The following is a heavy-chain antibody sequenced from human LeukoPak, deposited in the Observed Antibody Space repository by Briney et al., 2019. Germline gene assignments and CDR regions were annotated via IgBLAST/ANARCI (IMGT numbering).Heavy chain of an antibody. CDR1: GGSISSGSYY. J-gene: IGHJ6*03. CDR3: ARGSVPGDTVTPYYYMDV. V-gene: IGHV4-61*02. CDR2: IYTSGST. D-gene: IGHD4-11*01. Sequence: SQTLSLTCTVSGGSISSGSYYWSWIRQPAGKGLEWIGRIYTSGSTNYNPSLKSRVTISVDTSKNQFSLKLSSVTAADTAVYYCARGSVPGDTVTPYYYMDVWGKGTTVTVSS.